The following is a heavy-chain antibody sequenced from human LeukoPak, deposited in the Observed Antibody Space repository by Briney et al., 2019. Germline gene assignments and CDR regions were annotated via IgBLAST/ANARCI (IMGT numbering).Heavy chain of an antibody. CDR2: INHSGST. J-gene: IGHJ5*02. V-gene: IGHV4-34*01. CDR1: GGSFSGYY. Sequence: PSETLSLTCAVYGGSFSGYYWSWIRQPPGKGLEWIGEINHSGSTNYNPSLKSRVTISVDTSKNQFSLKLSSVTAADTAVYYCASLGYDILTGYYRNWFDPWGQGTLVTVSS. D-gene: IGHD3-9*01. CDR3: ASLGYDILTGYYRNWFDP.